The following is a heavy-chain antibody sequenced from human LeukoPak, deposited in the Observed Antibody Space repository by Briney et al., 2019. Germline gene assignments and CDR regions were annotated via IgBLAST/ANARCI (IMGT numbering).Heavy chain of an antibody. CDR3: ARRGGGGRSDALDI. CDR2: SSTTGNTI. CDR1: GFTFSAYS. Sequence: GGSLRLSCAASGFTFSAYSMIWVRQAPWQGLERVSYSSTTGNTIHYTDSVKGGFTVSRDNAKNSLFLQMNSLRDEDTAVYYCARRGGGGRSDALDIWGQGTMVTVSS. V-gene: IGHV3-48*02. J-gene: IGHJ3*02. D-gene: IGHD2-21*01.